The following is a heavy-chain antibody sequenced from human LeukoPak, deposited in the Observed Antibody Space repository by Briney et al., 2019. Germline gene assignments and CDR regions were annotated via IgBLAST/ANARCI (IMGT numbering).Heavy chain of an antibody. CDR2: IYSGGST. J-gene: IGHJ6*02. D-gene: IGHD1-14*01. CDR1: GFTVSSNY. V-gene: IGHV3-66*01. CDR3: ARDLGSYYYYYGMDV. Sequence: PGGSLRLSCAASGFTVSSNYMSWVRQAPGKGLEWVSVIYSGGSTYCADSVKGRFTISRDNSKNTLYLQMNSLRAEDTAVYYCARDLGSYYYYYGMDVWGQGTTVTVSS.